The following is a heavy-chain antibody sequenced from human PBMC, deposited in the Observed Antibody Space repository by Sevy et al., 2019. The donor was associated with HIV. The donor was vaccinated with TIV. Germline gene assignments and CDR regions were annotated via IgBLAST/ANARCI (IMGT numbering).Heavy chain of an antibody. J-gene: IGHJ6*02. CDR2: MNPNNGNT. CDR1: GYSFTNFD. Sequence: ASVKVSCKAAGYSFTNFDINWVRQATGQGLEWMGWMNPNNGNTHYAQKFQGRVTMTRSSSANTAYMELSSLTSEDTAIYYCARARLDYEFWSCSYFSRAPWGYKYYAMDVWGQGTTVTVSS. D-gene: IGHD3-3*01. V-gene: IGHV1-8*01. CDR3: ARARLDYEFWSCSYFSRAPWGYKYYAMDV.